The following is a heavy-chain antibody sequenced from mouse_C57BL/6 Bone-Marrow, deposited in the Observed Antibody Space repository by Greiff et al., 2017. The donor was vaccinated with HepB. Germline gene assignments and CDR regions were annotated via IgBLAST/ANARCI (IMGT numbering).Heavy chain of an antibody. Sequence: VQLQQSGAELARPGASVKLSCKASGYTFTSYGISWVKQRTGQGLEWIGEIYPRSGNTYYNEKFKGKATLTADKSSSTAYMELRSLTSEDSAVYFCARGITTGVYYAMDYWGQGTSVTVSS. CDR1: GYTFTSYG. CDR2: IYPRSGNT. CDR3: ARGITTGVYYAMDY. D-gene: IGHD2-4*01. J-gene: IGHJ4*01. V-gene: IGHV1-81*01.